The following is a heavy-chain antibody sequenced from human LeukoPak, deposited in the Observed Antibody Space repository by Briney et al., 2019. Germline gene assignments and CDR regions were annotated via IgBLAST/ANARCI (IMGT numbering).Heavy chain of an antibody. CDR2: IKQNGSEK. D-gene: IGHD3-9*01. CDR1: GFTFSSYW. CDR3: ARDRVLYDILTGYRTIYFDY. Sequence: PGGSLRLSCAASGFTFSSYWMSWVRQAPGKGLEWVANIKQNGSEKYYVDSVKGRFTISRDNAKNSLYLQMNSLRAEDTAVYYCARDRVLYDILTGYRTIYFDYWGQGTLVTVSS. V-gene: IGHV3-7*01. J-gene: IGHJ4*02.